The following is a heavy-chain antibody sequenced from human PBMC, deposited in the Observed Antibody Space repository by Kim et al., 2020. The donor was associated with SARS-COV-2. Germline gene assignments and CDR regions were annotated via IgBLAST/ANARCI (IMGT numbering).Heavy chain of an antibody. V-gene: IGHV1-3*01. CDR3: ARDQELVVYAYFDP. J-gene: IGHJ5*02. Sequence: SQKFQGRVTITRDTSASTTYMELSSLRSEDTAMYYCARDQELVVYAYFDPWGQGTLVTVSS. D-gene: IGHD2-8*02.